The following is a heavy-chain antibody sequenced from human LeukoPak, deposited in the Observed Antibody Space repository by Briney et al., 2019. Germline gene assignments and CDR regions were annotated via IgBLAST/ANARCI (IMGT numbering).Heavy chain of an antibody. Sequence: SETLSLTCTVSGGSISSGSYYWTWIRQPAGKGLEWIGRIYISESTNYNPALKSRVTISVDTSKNQLSLKLSSVTAADTAVYYCAGTSTVVTREAFDIWGQGTMVTVSS. CDR3: AGTSTVVTREAFDI. V-gene: IGHV4-61*02. CDR2: IYISEST. CDR1: GGSISSGSYY. D-gene: IGHD4-23*01. J-gene: IGHJ3*02.